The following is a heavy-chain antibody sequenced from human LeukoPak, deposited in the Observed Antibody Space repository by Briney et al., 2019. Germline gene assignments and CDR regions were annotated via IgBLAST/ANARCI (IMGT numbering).Heavy chain of an antibody. D-gene: IGHD3-10*01. V-gene: IGHV3-21*01. Sequence: GGSLRLSCAASGFTFSSYSMNWVRQAPGKGLEWVSSISSSSSYIYYADSVKGRFTISRDNAKNSLYLQMNSLRAEDTAVYYCARSFTMVRGVIRFDPRGQGTLVTVSS. CDR3: ARSFTMVRGVIRFDP. CDR2: ISSSSSYI. J-gene: IGHJ5*02. CDR1: GFTFSSYS.